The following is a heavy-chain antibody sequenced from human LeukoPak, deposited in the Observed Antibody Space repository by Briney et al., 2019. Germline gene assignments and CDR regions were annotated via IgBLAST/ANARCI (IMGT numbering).Heavy chain of an antibody. CDR1: GGSISSSSYY. V-gene: IGHV4-39*07. Sequence: PSETLSLTCTVSGGSISSSSYYWGWIRQPPGTGLEWIGEINHSGSTNYNPSLKSRVTISVDTSKNQFSLKLSSVTAADTAVYYCARGLTADAFDIWGQGTMVTVSS. CDR2: INHSGST. J-gene: IGHJ3*02. D-gene: IGHD2-21*02. CDR3: ARGLTADAFDI.